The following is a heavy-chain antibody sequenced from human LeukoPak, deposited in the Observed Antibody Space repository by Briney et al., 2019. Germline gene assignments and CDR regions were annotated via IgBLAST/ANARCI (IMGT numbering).Heavy chain of an antibody. V-gene: IGHV3-15*01. CDR1: GFTFGNAW. CDR2: IKSKIDDGTT. D-gene: IGHD5-18*01. Sequence: KTGGSLRLSCAASGFTFGNAWMTWVRQAPGKGLEWVGRIKSKIDDGTTDYGAPVKGRFIISRDDSKNTLYLQMNSLKTEDTGVYYCTTYSIGRIPSWLEYYYYMDVWGKGTTVTISS. CDR3: TTYSIGRIPSWLEYYYYMDV. J-gene: IGHJ6*03.